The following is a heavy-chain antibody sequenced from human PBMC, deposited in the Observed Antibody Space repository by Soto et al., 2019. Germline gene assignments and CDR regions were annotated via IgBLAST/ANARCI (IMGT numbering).Heavy chain of an antibody. CDR2: ISSSSSYI. CDR1: GFTFSSYS. V-gene: IGHV3-21*01. Sequence: EVQLVESGGGLVKPRGSLRLSCAASGFTFSSYSMNWVRQAPGKGLEWVSSISSSSSYIYYADSVKGRFTISRDNAKNSLYLQMNSLRAEDTAVYYCARGDSVGQLIAYYYYGMDVWGQGTTVTVSS. D-gene: IGHD2-21*01. CDR3: ARGDSVGQLIAYYYYGMDV. J-gene: IGHJ6*02.